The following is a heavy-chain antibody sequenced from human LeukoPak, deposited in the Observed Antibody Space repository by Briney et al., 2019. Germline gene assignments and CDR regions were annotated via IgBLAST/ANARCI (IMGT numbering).Heavy chain of an antibody. J-gene: IGHJ4*02. CDR3: ARHHHIQLWSLFDY. D-gene: IGHD5-18*01. CDR2: INPNSGGT. CDR1: GYTFTGYY. V-gene: IGHV1-2*02. Sequence: ASVKVSCKASGYTFTGYYMHWVRQAPGQGLEWMGWINPNSGGTNYAQKLQGRVTMTTDTSTSTAYMDLRSLRSDDTAVYYCARHHHIQLWSLFDYWGQGTLVTVSS.